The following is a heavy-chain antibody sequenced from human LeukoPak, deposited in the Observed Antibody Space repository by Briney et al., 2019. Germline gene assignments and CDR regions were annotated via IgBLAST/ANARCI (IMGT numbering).Heavy chain of an antibody. CDR1: GYTFTGYY. J-gene: IGHJ4*02. D-gene: IGHD6-19*01. CDR2: INPNSGGT. CDR3: ARPGGTSSGWYGAFDY. V-gene: IGHV1-2*02. Sequence: ASVKVSCKASGYTFTGYYMHWVRQAPGQGLEWMGWINPNSGGTNYAQKFQGRVTMTRDTSISTAYMELSRLRSDDTAVYYCARPGGTSSGWYGAFDYWGQGTLVTVSS.